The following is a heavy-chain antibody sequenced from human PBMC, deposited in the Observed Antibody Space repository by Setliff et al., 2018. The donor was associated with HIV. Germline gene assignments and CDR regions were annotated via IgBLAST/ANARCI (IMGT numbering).Heavy chain of an antibody. CDR3: ARSQETSVAATEI. J-gene: IGHJ3*02. D-gene: IGHD2-15*01. CDR2: LYIRTGTT. Sequence: SETLSLTCTVSGASISDGTFYWSWIRQPAGKGLEWIGHLYIRTGTTNYSPSLKGRVTISLDTSNNQFSLSLSSVTASDTAVYFCARSQETSVAATEIWGQGTMVPSPQ. CDR1: GASISDGTFY. V-gene: IGHV4-61*09.